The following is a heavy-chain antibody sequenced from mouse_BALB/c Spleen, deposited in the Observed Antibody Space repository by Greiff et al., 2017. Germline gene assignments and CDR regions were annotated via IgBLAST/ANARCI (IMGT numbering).Heavy chain of an antibody. J-gene: IGHJ4*01. CDR1: GDSITSGY. CDR2: ISYSGST. CDR3: ARYDYGSRPYYAMDY. V-gene: IGHV3-8*02. D-gene: IGHD1-1*01. Sequence: EVQRVESGPSLVKPSQTLSLTCSVTGDSITSGYWNWIRKFPGNKLEYMGYISYSGSTYYNPSLKSRISITRDTSKNQYYLQLNSVTTEDTATYYCARYDYGSRPYYAMDYWGQGTSVTVSS.